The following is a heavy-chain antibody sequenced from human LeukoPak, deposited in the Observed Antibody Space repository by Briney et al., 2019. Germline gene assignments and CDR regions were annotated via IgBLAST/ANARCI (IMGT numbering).Heavy chain of an antibody. CDR1: GFTLSSYS. J-gene: IGHJ3*02. CDR3: AREPRGYAFDI. CDR2: ISSSSDYI. Sequence: VGSLRLSCGASGFTLSSYSMNWVRQAPGKGLEWVSSISSSSDYIYYADSVKGRFTISRDNAKNSLYLQMNSLRAEDAAVYYCAREPRGYAFDIWGQGTMVTVSS. V-gene: IGHV3-21*01.